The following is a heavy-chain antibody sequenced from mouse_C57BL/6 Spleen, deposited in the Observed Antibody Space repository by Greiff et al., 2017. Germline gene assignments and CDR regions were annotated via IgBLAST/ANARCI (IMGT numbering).Heavy chain of an antibody. CDR2: FHPYNDDT. D-gene: IGHD4-1*01. CDR1: GYTFTTYP. J-gene: IGHJ2*01. V-gene: IGHV1-47*01. CDR3: ARGGANWDYFDY. Sequence: QVQLKESGAELVKPGASVKMSCKASGYTFTTYPIEWMKQNHGKSLEWIGNFHPYNDDTKYNEKFKGKATLTVEKSSSTVYLELSRLTSDDSAVYYCARGGANWDYFDYWGQGTTLTVSS.